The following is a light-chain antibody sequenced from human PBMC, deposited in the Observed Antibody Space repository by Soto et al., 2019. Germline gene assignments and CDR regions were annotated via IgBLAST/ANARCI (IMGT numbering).Light chain of an antibody. CDR1: QSLLHSNGYNY. Sequence: DIVMTQSPLSLPVTPGEPASISCRSSQSLLHSNGYNYLDWYLQKPGQSPQLLIYLGSNRASGVPDRFSGSGSGTDFTLKISRVEAEDVGVYYCMQALQTPPWTFGQGIKLEIK. V-gene: IGKV2-28*01. CDR2: LGS. J-gene: IGKJ2*02. CDR3: MQALQTPPWT.